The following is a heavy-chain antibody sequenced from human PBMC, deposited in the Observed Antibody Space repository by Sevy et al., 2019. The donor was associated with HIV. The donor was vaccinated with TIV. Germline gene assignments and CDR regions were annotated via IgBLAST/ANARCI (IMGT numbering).Heavy chain of an antibody. CDR1: EFSFSSYS. Sequence: GGSLRLSCAASEFSFSSYSMNWVRQAPGQGLEWVSYISSSSSTMYYADSVKGRFTISRDNAKNSLYLQMNTLRAEDTAVYYCARTKSITAMVSSDYWGQGTLVTVSS. J-gene: IGHJ4*02. D-gene: IGHD5-18*01. CDR3: ARTKSITAMVSSDY. CDR2: ISSSSSTM. V-gene: IGHV3-48*01.